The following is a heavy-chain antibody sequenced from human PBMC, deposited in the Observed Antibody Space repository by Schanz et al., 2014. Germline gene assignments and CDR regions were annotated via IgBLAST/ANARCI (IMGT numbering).Heavy chain of an antibody. V-gene: IGHV1-18*01. CDR3: ARGGYSSGWYDRDIAHFDY. CDR2: ISAYNGNT. J-gene: IGHJ4*02. Sequence: QVQLVQSGAEVKKPGSSVKVSCKASGGTFSSDTFSWVRQAPGQGLEWMGWISAYNGNTNYAQKLQGRVTMTTDTSASTAYMELRSLRSDDTAVYYCARGGYSSGWYDRDIAHFDYWGQGTLVTVSS. CDR1: GGTFSSDT. D-gene: IGHD6-19*01.